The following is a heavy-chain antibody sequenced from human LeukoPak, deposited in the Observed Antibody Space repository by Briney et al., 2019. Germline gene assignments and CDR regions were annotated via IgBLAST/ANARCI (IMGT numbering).Heavy chain of an antibody. Sequence: SQTLSLTCAISGDSVSSNSASWNWIMQSPSRALESLGRTYYRSKRYNEYAVSVNSRLRINPDTSKNQFYLQLNCVTADDTAVYYCVREVLGFDPWGQGTLVTVSS. J-gene: IGHJ5*02. CDR3: VREVLGFDP. V-gene: IGHV6-1*01. CDR2: TYYRSKRYN. CDR1: GDSVSSNSAS.